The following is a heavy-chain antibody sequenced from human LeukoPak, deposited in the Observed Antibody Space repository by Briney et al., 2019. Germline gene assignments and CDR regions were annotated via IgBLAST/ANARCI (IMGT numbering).Heavy chain of an antibody. J-gene: IGHJ3*02. V-gene: IGHV3-11*04. D-gene: IGHD3-22*01. Sequence: GGSLRLSCAASGFTFSDYYMSWIRQAPGKGLEWVSYISSSGSTIYYADSVKGRFTISRDNAKNTLYLQMNSLRAEDTAVYYCARVPSRGYYDSSGYPDAFDIWGQGTMVTVSS. CDR3: ARVPSRGYYDSSGYPDAFDI. CDR1: GFTFSDYY. CDR2: ISSSGSTI.